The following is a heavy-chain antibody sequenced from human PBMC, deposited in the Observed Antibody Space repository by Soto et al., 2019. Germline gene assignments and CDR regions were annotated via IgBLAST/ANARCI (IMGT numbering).Heavy chain of an antibody. V-gene: IGHV1-18*04. J-gene: IGHJ6*02. D-gene: IGHD6-19*01. CDR2: ISAYNGNT. CDR3: ARGSGIAVAGTVVRVYYYYCMDV. CDR1: GYTFTGYY. Sequence: QVQLVQSGAEVKKPGASVKVSCKASGYTFTGYYMHWVRQAPGQGLEWMGWISAYNGNTHYAPKLQSRVTMTTDPSTTTAYMDLRRLRSDDTAVYYSARGSGIAVAGTVVRVYYYYCMDVWGQVTTVTVAS.